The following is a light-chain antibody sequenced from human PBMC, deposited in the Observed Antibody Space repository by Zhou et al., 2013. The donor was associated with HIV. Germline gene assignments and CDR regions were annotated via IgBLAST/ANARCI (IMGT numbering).Light chain of an antibody. CDR1: QSVSNN. CDR2: GAS. Sequence: EIVMTQSPATLSVSPGERATLSCRASQSVSNNLAWYQQKPGQAPRLLIYGASTRATGIPARFSGSGSGTEFTLIISSLQSEDFAVYYCQQYDTWPSFGQGTKLQIK. J-gene: IGKJ2*01. V-gene: IGKV3-15*01. CDR3: QQYDTWPS.